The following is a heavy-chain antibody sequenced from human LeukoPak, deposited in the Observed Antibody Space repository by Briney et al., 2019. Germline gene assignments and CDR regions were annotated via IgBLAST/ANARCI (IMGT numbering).Heavy chain of an antibody. D-gene: IGHD1-26*01. J-gene: IGHJ4*02. Sequence: GGYLRLSCAAAGFTFSDYNISWIRQAPGKGLEWVSYIIIGTTYTNYADSVKGRFTISRDNATNSLCLQMNSLRAEGTAVYYCARSGSYLTHYFDYWGQGTLDTLSS. V-gene: IGHV3-11*03. CDR1: GFTFSDYN. CDR3: ARSGSYLTHYFDY. CDR2: IIIGTTYT.